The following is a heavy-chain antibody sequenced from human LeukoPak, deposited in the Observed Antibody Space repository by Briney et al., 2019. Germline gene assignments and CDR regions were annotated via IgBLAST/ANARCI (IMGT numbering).Heavy chain of an antibody. CDR2: IYAGGST. J-gene: IGHJ4*01. D-gene: IGHD3-9*01. Sequence: GGSLRLSCAASGFTFSSYAMHWVRQAPGKGLEWVSIIYAGGSTYYADSVKGRFTISRDSSNNTLFLQMSNLRADDSGLYYCATDIRSSPLGFWGHGTLVTVSS. V-gene: IGHV3-66*01. CDR3: ATDIRSSPLGF. CDR1: GFTFSSYA.